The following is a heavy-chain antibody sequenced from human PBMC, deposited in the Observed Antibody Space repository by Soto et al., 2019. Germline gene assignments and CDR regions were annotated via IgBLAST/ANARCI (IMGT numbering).Heavy chain of an antibody. Sequence: SETLSLTCTVSGGSISSGDYYWSWIRQPPGKGLEWIGYIYYSGSTYYNPSLKSRVTISVDTSKNQFSLKLSSVTAADTAVYYCARSGVADTTGGEDCGQGTLVSVSS. J-gene: IGHJ4*02. CDR1: GGSISSGDYY. D-gene: IGHD6-13*01. CDR2: IYYSGST. V-gene: IGHV4-30-4*01. CDR3: ARSGVADTTGGED.